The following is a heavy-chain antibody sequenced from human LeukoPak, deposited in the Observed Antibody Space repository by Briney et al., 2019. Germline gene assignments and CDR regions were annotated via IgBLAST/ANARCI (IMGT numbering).Heavy chain of an antibody. CDR1: GYSFTSNG. V-gene: IGHV1-18*04. CDR2: ISVYNGNT. D-gene: IGHD6-19*01. J-gene: IGHJ4*02. CDR3: ARDRVTFRIAVAGSAWRFDY. Sequence: ASVKVSCKASGYSFTSNGISWVRQAPGQGLEWMGWISVYNGNTNYARKLQGRVTMTTDTSTSTAYVELRSLRSDDTAVYYCARDRVTFRIAVAGSAWRFDYWGQGTLVTVSS.